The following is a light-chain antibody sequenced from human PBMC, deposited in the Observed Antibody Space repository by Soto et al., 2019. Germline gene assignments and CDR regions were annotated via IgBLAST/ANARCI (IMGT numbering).Light chain of an antibody. CDR3: CSYAGSYSGV. CDR1: SSDVGAYNY. CDR2: DVS. V-gene: IGLV2-11*01. Sequence: QSALTQPRSVSGSPGQSVTISCTGTSSDVGAYNYVSWYQHHPGKAHKVMIYDVSERPSGVPDRFSGSKSDNKASLTISGLQAEDEADYYCCSYAGSYSGVFGGGTKLTVL. J-gene: IGLJ3*02.